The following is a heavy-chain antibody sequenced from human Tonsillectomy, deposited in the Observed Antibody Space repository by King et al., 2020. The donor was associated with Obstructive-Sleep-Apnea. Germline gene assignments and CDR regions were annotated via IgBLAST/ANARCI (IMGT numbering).Heavy chain of an antibody. CDR2: ISSSSSTI. J-gene: IGHJ4*02. D-gene: IGHD6-6*01. Sequence: VQLVESGGGLVQPGGSLRLSCAASGLTFSSYIMNWVRQAPGKGLEWVSYISSSSSTIYYADSVKGRFTISRDNAKNSLYLQMNSLRAEDTAVYYCARDTYSSSSPYFDYWGQGTLVTVSS. CDR3: ARDTYSSSSPYFDY. CDR1: GLTFSSYI. V-gene: IGHV3-48*04.